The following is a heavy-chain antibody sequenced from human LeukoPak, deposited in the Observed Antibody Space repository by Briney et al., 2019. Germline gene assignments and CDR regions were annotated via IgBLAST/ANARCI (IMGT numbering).Heavy chain of an antibody. D-gene: IGHD6-19*01. CDR3: TTFTYSSGWPGVCYYYYMDV. CDR1: GFTFSNAW. Sequence: GGSLRLSCAASGFTFSNAWMSWVRQAPGKGLEWVGRIKSKTDGGTTDYAAPVKGRFTISRDDSKNTLYLQMNSLKTEDTAVYYCTTFTYSSGWPGVCYYYYMDVWGKGTTVTTSS. CDR2: IKSKTDGGTT. V-gene: IGHV3-15*01. J-gene: IGHJ6*03.